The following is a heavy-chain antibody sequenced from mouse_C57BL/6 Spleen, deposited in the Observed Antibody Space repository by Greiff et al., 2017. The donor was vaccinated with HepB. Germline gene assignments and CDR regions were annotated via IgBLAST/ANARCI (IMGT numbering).Heavy chain of an antibody. V-gene: IGHV1-42*01. J-gene: IGHJ1*03. Sequence: EVHLVESGPELVKPGASVKISCKASGYSFTGYYMNWVKQSPEKSLEWIGEINPSTGGTTYNQKFKAKATLTVDKSSSTAYMQLKSLTSEDSAVYYCARDGSSSDWYFDVWGTGTTVTVSS. CDR2: INPSTGGT. CDR3: ARDGSSSDWYFDV. D-gene: IGHD1-1*01. CDR1: GYSFTGYY.